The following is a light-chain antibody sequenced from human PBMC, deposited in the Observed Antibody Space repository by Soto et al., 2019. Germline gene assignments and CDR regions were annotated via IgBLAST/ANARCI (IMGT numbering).Light chain of an antibody. V-gene: IGLV2-8*01. CDR3: SSYGGTNSLKV. CDR1: SSDVGGYNY. CDR2: EVS. Sequence: QSVLTQPPSASGSPGQSVTISCTGTSSDVGGYNYVSWYQQHPGKAPKVMMYEVSKRPSGVPDRFSGSKSGNTASLTVSGLQAEDEADYYCSSYGGTNSLKVFSGGTKLTVL. J-gene: IGLJ2*01.